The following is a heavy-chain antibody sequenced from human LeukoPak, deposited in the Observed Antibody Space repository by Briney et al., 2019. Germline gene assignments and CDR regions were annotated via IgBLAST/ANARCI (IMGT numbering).Heavy chain of an antibody. Sequence: PGGSLRLSCAVSGITLSNYVMSWVRQAPGKGLEWVAVSDSGGSTNYADSVKGRFTISRDNPKNTLYLQMNSLRAEDTAVYFCAKRGVVIRVILVGFHKEAYYFDSWGQGALVTVSS. CDR3: AKRGVVIRVILVGFHKEAYYFDS. D-gene: IGHD3-22*01. CDR2: SDSGGST. CDR1: GITLSNYV. J-gene: IGHJ4*02. V-gene: IGHV3-23*01.